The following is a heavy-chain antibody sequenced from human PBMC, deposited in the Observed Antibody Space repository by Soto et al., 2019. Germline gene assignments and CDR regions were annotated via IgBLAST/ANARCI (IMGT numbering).Heavy chain of an antibody. V-gene: IGHV1-2*02. J-gene: IGHJ3*02. CDR3: ARRGGVGVAGSAAFDM. CDR1: GYPVTAYY. D-gene: IGHD3-3*01. CDR2: INPATGAA. Sequence: QLHLVQSGAVVKKPGASVTASCSASGYPVTAYYMHWVRQAPGRGLEWMGGINPATGAAKYTQTSQGRVTMTRDTSTSTVFMELRRLPSEDTAFFSWARRGGVGVAGSAAFDMWGQGTLVTVSS.